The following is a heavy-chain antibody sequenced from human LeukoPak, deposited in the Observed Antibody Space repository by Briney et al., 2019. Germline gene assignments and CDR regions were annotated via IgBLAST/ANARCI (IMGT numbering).Heavy chain of an antibody. D-gene: IGHD2-8*01. V-gene: IGHV3-48*01. CDR3: AKDTSIGKYCTNGVCSPFDY. CDR1: GFTFNSYS. Sequence: GGSLRLSCAASGFTFNSYSMSWVRQAPGKGLEWVSYISSSDTAIYYADSVKGRFTISRDNAKNSLYLQMNSLRAEDTAVYYCAKDTSIGKYCTNGVCSPFDYWGQGTLVTVSS. J-gene: IGHJ4*02. CDR2: ISSSDTAI.